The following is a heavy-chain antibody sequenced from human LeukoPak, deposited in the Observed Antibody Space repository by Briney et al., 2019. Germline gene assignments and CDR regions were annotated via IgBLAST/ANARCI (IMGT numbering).Heavy chain of an antibody. Sequence: GGSMRLSCAASGFTFSDYWMAWVRQAPGKGLEWVANIWPDGSDKYHVDSVRGRFTISRDNAQNSLNLKMNSLRAEDSGVYYCGRWGVNAGLDRWGQGTLVIVSS. CDR2: IWPDGSDK. CDR1: GFTFSDYW. V-gene: IGHV3-7*01. J-gene: IGHJ5*02. CDR3: GRWGVNAGLDR. D-gene: IGHD3-10*01.